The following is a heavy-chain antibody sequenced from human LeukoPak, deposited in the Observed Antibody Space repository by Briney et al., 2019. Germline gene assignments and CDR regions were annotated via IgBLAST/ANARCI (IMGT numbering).Heavy chain of an antibody. J-gene: IGHJ4*02. V-gene: IGHV3-53*01. D-gene: IGHD6-13*01. Sequence: GGSLRLSCAASGFTVSSNYMSWVRQAPGKGLEWVSVIYSGGSTYYADSVKGRFTISRDNSKNTLYLQMNSLRAEDTAVYYCARDSSSWYGSPDYWGQGTLVTVSS. CDR1: GFTVSSNY. CDR2: IYSGGST. CDR3: ARDSSSWYGSPDY.